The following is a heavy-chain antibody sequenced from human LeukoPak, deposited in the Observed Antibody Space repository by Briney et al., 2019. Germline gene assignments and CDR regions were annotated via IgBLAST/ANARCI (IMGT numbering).Heavy chain of an antibody. J-gene: IGHJ4*02. CDR1: GSTFSSYG. Sequence: GGSLRLSCAASGSTFSSYGMHWVRQAPGKGLEWVAVISYDGSNKYYADSVKGRFTISRDNSKNTLYLQMNSLRAEDTAVYYCAKTDIVGAFDYWGQGTLVTVSS. V-gene: IGHV3-30*18. CDR2: ISYDGSNK. D-gene: IGHD1-26*01. CDR3: AKTDIVGAFDY.